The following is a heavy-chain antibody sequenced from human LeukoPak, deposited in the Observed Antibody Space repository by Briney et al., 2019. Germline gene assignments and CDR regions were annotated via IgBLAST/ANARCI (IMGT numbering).Heavy chain of an antibody. CDR2: ISAYNGNT. J-gene: IGHJ5*02. D-gene: IGHD2-2*01. Sequence: GASVKVSCKASGYTFTSYGISWVRQAPGQGLEWMGWISAYNGNTNYAQKLQGRVTMTTDTSTSTAYMELRSLRSDDTAVYYCARDGRRYCSSTSCPPDPWGQGTLATVSS. CDR3: ARDGRRYCSSTSCPPDP. CDR1: GYTFTSYG. V-gene: IGHV1-18*01.